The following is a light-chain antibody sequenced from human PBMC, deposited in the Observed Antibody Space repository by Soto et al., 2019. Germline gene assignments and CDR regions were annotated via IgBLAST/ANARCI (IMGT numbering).Light chain of an antibody. Sequence: IQMTQSPSTPSGSLGDRVTITCRASQTISSWLAWYQQKPGKAPKLLIYKASTLKSGVPSRFSGSGSGTEFTITISSLQKDDCATYYCQQYETFSGTFGPGTKVDIK. V-gene: IGKV1-5*03. J-gene: IGKJ1*01. CDR2: KAS. CDR1: QTISSW. CDR3: QQYETFSGT.